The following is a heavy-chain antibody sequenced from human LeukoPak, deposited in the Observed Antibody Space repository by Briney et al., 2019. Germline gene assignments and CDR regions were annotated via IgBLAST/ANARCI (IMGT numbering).Heavy chain of an antibody. CDR1: GFTLSSNY. CDR3: ARDLTGPFDY. CDR2: IYSGGSK. V-gene: IGHV3-66*01. J-gene: IGHJ4*02. Sequence: SGGSLRLSCAASGFTLSSNYMSWVRQAPGKGLEWVSVIYSGGSKYSADSVKGRFTISRDNSKNTPYLQMNSLRAEDTAVYYCARDLTGPFDYWGQGTLVTVSS.